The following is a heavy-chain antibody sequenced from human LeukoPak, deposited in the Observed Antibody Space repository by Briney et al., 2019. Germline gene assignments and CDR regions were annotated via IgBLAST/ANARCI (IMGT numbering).Heavy chain of an antibody. J-gene: IGHJ5*02. CDR3: ARIQHCGGDCYRFDP. D-gene: IGHD2-21*02. Sequence: SETLSLTCTVSGYSISSGYYWGWIRQPPGKGLEWIGSIYHSGSTYYNPSLKSRVTISVDTSKNQFSLKLSSVTAADTAVYYCARIQHCGGDCYRFDPWGQGTLVTVSS. CDR1: GYSISSGYY. V-gene: IGHV4-38-2*02. CDR2: IYHSGST.